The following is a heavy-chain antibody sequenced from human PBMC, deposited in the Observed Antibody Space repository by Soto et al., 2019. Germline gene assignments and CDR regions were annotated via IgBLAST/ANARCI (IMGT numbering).Heavy chain of an antibody. Sequence: VSVKDSFKASGYTFTDYYVHLVRHAPGQGLEWMGWINPNSGGPISAQKFQGRVTMTRDTSIRTAYLELRRLRSDDTPVYYCARAGTTSLDYWGQGTKVTVSS. CDR2: INPNSGGP. V-gene: IGHV1-2*02. D-gene: IGHD1-7*01. CDR3: ARAGTTSLDY. J-gene: IGHJ4*02. CDR1: GYTFTDYY.